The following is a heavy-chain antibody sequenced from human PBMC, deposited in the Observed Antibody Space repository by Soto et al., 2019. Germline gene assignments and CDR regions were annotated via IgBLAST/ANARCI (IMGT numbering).Heavy chain of an antibody. V-gene: IGHV3-23*01. D-gene: IGHD5-18*01. CDR2: ISGSGGST. Sequence: GGSLRLSCAASGFTFSSYAMSWVRQAPGKGLEWVSAISGSGGSTYYADSVKGRFTISRDNSKNTLYLQMNSLRAEDTAVYYCAKARGYGYGYQWFDPWGQGTLVTVSS. CDR3: AKARGYGYGYQWFDP. CDR1: GFTFSSYA. J-gene: IGHJ5*02.